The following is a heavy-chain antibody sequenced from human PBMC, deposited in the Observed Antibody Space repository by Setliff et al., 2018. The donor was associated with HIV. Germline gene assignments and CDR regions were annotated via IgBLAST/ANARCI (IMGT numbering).Heavy chain of an antibody. Sequence: GKSLKISCAASGFTFSPYWMHWVRQAPGKGLVWVSRINSDGTSTTYADSVKGRFTISRDNAKNTLYLQMNSLRAEDTAAYYCARDLSYDYDRSSDTFDYWGQGTLVTVSS. CDR1: GFTFSPYW. J-gene: IGHJ4*02. CDR3: ARDLSYDYDRSSDTFDY. D-gene: IGHD3-22*01. CDR2: INSDGTST. V-gene: IGHV3-74*03.